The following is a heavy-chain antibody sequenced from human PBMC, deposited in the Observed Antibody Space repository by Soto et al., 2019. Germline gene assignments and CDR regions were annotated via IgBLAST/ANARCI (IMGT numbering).Heavy chain of an antibody. Sequence: AGESLKISCKGSGYSFTSYWIGWVRQMPGKGLEWMGIIYPGDSDTRYSPSFQGQVTISADKSISTAYLQWSSLKASDTAMYYCARQGTYYYDSSGYYLWGQGTLVTVYS. CDR3: ARQGTYYYDSSGYYL. J-gene: IGHJ4*02. CDR1: GYSFTSYW. V-gene: IGHV5-51*01. CDR2: IYPGDSDT. D-gene: IGHD3-22*01.